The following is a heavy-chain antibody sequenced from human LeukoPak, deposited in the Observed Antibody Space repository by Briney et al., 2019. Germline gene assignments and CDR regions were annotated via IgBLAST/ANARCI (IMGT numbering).Heavy chain of an antibody. D-gene: IGHD4-17*01. CDR2: ISYDGSNK. V-gene: IGHV3-30*18. CDR3: AKGLLRPDY. Sequence: HPGGSLRLSCAASGFTFSSYGMHWVRKAPGKGLEWVAVISYDGSNKYYADSVKGRFTISRDNSKNTLYLQMNSLRAEDTAVYYCAKGLLRPDYWGQGTLVTVSS. CDR1: GFTFSSYG. J-gene: IGHJ4*02.